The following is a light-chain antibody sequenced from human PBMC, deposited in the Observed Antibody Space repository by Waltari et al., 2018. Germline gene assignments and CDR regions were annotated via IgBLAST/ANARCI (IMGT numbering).Light chain of an antibody. CDR3: QQSYNTPPVT. CDR2: AAS. J-gene: IGKJ1*01. V-gene: IGKV1-39*01. Sequence: DILMNQSPSSLSASVGDRVTITCRASQSISNYLNWYQQNPGKAPNLLIYAASSLETGVPSRFSGSGSGTDFTLTISSLQPDDFGTYYCQQSYNTPPVTFGPGTKVDIK. CDR1: QSISNY.